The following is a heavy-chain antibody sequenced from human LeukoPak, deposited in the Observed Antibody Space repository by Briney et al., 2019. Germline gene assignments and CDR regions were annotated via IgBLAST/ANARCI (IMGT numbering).Heavy chain of an antibody. Sequence: PSETLSLTCTVSGGSISSFYWNWIRQPPGKGLEWIGYVYYSGSTSYNPALKSRVTISADTSKSQFSLKLISVTAADTALYYCARHSDSYTHFDYWGLGTLVTVSS. V-gene: IGHV4-59*08. CDR3: ARHSDSYTHFDY. J-gene: IGHJ4*02. CDR2: VYYSGST. D-gene: IGHD2-21*02. CDR1: GGSISSFY.